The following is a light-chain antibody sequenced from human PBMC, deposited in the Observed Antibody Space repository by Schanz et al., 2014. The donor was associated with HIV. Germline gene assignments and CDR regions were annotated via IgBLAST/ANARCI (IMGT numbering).Light chain of an antibody. CDR3: GSYAGINKGVV. Sequence: QSALTQPASVSGSPGQSITISYTGTSSDVSDYNYVSWFQQHPGKAPKLMIYDVSNRPSGVSIRFSGSKSGNTASLTVSGLQAEDEADYYCGSYAGINKGVVFGGGTKLTVL. V-gene: IGLV2-14*01. J-gene: IGLJ2*01. CDR2: DVS. CDR1: SSDVSDYNY.